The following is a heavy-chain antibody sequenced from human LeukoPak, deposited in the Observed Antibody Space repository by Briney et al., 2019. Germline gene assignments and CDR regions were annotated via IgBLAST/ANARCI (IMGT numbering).Heavy chain of an antibody. CDR1: GGSFSGYY. V-gene: IGHV4-34*01. J-gene: IGHJ3*02. CDR3: ARGRLRYFDWLLVNDAFDI. D-gene: IGHD3-9*01. Sequence: SETLSLTCAVYGGSFSGYYWSWIRQPPGKGLEWIGEINHSGSTNYNPSLKSRVTISVDTSKNQFSLKLSSVTAADTAVYYCARGRLRYFDWLLVNDAFDIWGQGTMVTVSS. CDR2: INHSGST.